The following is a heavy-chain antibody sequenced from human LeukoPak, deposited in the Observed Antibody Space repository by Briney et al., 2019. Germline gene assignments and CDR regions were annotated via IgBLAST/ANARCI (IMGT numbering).Heavy chain of an antibody. D-gene: IGHD3-10*01. Sequence: SETLSLTCTVSGGSINSYYWSWIRQPPGKGLEWIGYIYDSGSTSYNPSLKSRFTISVDTSKNQFSLKLSSVTAADTAVYYCARDQYYYGSGSYYWFDPWGQGTLVTVSS. V-gene: IGHV4-59*01. CDR1: GGSINSYY. J-gene: IGHJ5*02. CDR3: ARDQYYYGSGSYYWFDP. CDR2: IYDSGST.